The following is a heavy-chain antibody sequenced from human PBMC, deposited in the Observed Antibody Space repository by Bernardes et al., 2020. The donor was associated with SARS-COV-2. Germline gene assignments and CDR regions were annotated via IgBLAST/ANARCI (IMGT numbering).Heavy chain of an antibody. Sequence: GGSLRLSCASSGCNFSSYTMNWVREAPGKGQEFSSSISTSSSYISYSDPVRGRFTISRDNAKNSVSLQMNSLRAEDTAVYYCARVDFSNLYYFDYWGQGTPVTVSS. CDR1: GCNFSSYT. CDR3: ARVDFSNLYYFDY. J-gene: IGHJ4*02. D-gene: IGHD4-4*01. CDR2: ISTSSSYI. V-gene: IGHV3-21*06.